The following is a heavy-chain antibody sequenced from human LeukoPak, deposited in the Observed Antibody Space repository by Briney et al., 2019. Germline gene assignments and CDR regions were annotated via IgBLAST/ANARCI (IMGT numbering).Heavy chain of an antibody. Sequence: GGPLRLSCAASGFTSSSYGMHWVRQAPGKGLEWVAVIWYEGSNKYYADCVKGRFTISRDNSKNTLYLQMNSLRAEDTAVYYCARDKGYYYDSSGYDYWGQGTPVTVSS. CDR3: ARDKGYYYDSSGYDY. CDR1: GFTSSSYG. J-gene: IGHJ4*02. CDR2: IWYEGSNK. V-gene: IGHV3-33*01. D-gene: IGHD3-22*01.